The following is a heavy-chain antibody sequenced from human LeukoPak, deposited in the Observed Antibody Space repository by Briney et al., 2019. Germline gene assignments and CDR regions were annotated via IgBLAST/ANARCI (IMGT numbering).Heavy chain of an antibody. CDR1: GFTFSSYA. CDR2: ISSNGGST. V-gene: IGHV3-64*01. J-gene: IGHJ4*02. D-gene: IGHD6-19*01. CDR3: ARASSGWYGY. Sequence: PGGSLRLSCVVSGFTFSSYAMDWVRQAPGKGLEYVSAISSNGGSTYYANSVKGRFTISRDNSKNTLYLQMGSLRVEDMAVYYCARASSGWYGYWGQGTLVTVSS.